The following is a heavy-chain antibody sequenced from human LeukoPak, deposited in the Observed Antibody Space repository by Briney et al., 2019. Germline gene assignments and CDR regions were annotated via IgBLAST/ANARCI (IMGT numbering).Heavy chain of an antibody. V-gene: IGHV1-69*13. CDR1: GGTFSSYA. D-gene: IGHD1-26*01. J-gene: IGHJ4*02. CDR2: IIPIFGTA. CDR3: ASCGSYPPCYFDY. Sequence: ASVKVSCKASGGTFSSYAISWVRQAPGQGLEWMGGIIPIFGTANYAQKFQGRVTITADESTSTAYMELSSLRSEVTAVYYCASCGSYPPCYFDYWGQGTLVTVSS.